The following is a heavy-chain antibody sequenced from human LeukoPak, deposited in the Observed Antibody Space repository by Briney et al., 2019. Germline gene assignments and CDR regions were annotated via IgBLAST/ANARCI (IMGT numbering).Heavy chain of an antibody. J-gene: IGHJ4*02. CDR2: IIPIFGTA. CDR1: GGTFSSYA. CDR3: ARERLPEYYFDY. Sequence: SVKVSCKASGGTFSSYAISWVRQAPGQGLEWMGGIIPIFGTANYAQKFQGRVTITTDESTSTAYMELSSLRSEDTAVYYCARERLPEYYFDYWGQGTLVTVSS. V-gene: IGHV1-69*05. D-gene: IGHD6-25*01.